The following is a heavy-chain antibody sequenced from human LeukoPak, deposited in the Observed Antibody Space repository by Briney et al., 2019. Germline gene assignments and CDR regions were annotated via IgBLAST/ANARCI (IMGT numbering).Heavy chain of an antibody. D-gene: IGHD1-1*01. Sequence: ASVKVSCKASGYTFTIYDINWVRQAPGQGLEWMGWMNPNSGNTGYAQKFQGRVTMTRNTSISTAYMELSSLRSEDTAVYYCAREWARGWNDRPNDYWGQGTLVTVSS. CDR3: AREWARGWNDRPNDY. V-gene: IGHV1-8*01. J-gene: IGHJ4*02. CDR1: GYTFTIYD. CDR2: MNPNSGNT.